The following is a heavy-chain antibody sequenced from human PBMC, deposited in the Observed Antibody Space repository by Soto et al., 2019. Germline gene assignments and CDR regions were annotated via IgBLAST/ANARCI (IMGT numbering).Heavy chain of an antibody. CDR2: ISPMFGAA. V-gene: IGHV1-69*19. D-gene: IGHD3-10*01. CDR1: GGTFNTYA. CDR3: AREVQVHTPPFIY. J-gene: IGHJ4*02. Sequence: QVQLVQSGAEMKKPGSSVKVSCQSSGGTFNTYAMNWVRQAPGQGPEWMGDISPMFGAANYAPKFQGRVTITADESTGTSYMQLSSLTSEDTALYFCAREVQVHTPPFIYWGQGTLVTVSS.